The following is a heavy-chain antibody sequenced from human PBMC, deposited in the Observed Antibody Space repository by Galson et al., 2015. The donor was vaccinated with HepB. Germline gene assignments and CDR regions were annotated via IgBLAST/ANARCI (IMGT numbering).Heavy chain of an antibody. J-gene: IGHJ5*01. CDR3: AKGYGLFDS. Sequence: LRLSCAASGFTFSSYSMNWVRQAPGRGLEWISGITGKGDSTFYADSVKGRFTVSRDNSNNMLYLQMNSLRAEDAGLYFCAKGYGLFDSWGQGILVTVSS. V-gene: IGHV3-23*01. CDR2: ITGKGDST. CDR1: GFTFSSYS. D-gene: IGHD3-16*01.